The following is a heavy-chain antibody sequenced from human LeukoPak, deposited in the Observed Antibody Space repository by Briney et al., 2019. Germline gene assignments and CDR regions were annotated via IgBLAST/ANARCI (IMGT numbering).Heavy chain of an antibody. CDR3: VRYVVYGSGIYYFDY. V-gene: IGHV4-59*08. D-gene: IGHD3-10*01. J-gene: IGHJ4*02. CDR2: IYYRWSP. CDR1: GDSISNYY. Sequence: TSETLSLTCTVSGDSISNYYWSWIRQPPGKGLEWIGNIYYRWSPNYDPSLKRRPTLAVDRSKNQFSLKLSSVTAADTAVFYCVRYVVYGSGIYYFDYWGQGTLVTVSS.